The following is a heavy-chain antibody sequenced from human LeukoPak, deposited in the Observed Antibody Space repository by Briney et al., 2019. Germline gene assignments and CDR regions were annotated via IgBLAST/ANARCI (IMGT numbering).Heavy chain of an antibody. CDR2: IYTSGST. Sequence: PSETLSLTCTVSGASMNNYYWNWIRQPAGKRPEWIGRIYTSGSTTYTPSLKSRVSMSVDTSRNQFSLNLSAVTAADTAMYYCARVPYSSGWYDYWGQGTLVTVSS. CDR3: ARVPYSSGWYDY. J-gene: IGHJ4*02. V-gene: IGHV4-4*07. CDR1: GASMNNYY. D-gene: IGHD6-19*01.